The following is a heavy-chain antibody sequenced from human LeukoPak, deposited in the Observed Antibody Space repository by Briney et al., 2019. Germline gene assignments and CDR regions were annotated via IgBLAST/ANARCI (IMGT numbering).Heavy chain of an antibody. V-gene: IGHV4-4*07. CDR3: ARDVRVVVPAAPSYYYYMDV. D-gene: IGHD2-2*01. J-gene: IGHJ6*03. Sequence: SETLSLTCTVSGGSISSYYWSWIRQPAGKGLEWIGRIYTSGSTNYNPSLKSRVTMSVDTSKNQFSLKLSSVTAADTAVYYCARDVRVVVPAAPSYYYYMDVWGKGTTVTVSS. CDR1: GGSISSYY. CDR2: IYTSGST.